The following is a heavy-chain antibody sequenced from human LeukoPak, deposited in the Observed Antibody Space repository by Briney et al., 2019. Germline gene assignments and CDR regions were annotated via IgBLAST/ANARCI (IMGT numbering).Heavy chain of an antibody. CDR3: ARSGGAYYDFWSGYSSDAFDI. J-gene: IGHJ3*02. V-gene: IGHV4-59*01. CDR1: GGSISRYY. Sequence: SETLSLTCTVSGGSISRYYWSWIRQPPAKGLEGIGYIYYSGSTKYNPSLKSGVTISVDTCKNQVSPELCSVTAADTAVYYCARSGGAYYDFWSGYSSDAFDIWGQGTMVTVSS. D-gene: IGHD3-3*01. CDR2: IYYSGST.